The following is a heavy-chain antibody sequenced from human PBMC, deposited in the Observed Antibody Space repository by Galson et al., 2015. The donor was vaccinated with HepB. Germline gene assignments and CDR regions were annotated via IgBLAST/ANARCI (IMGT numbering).Heavy chain of an antibody. CDR1: GLTVNSNY. J-gene: IGHJ4*02. V-gene: IGHV3-66*01. CDR2: IDSDGAT. CDR3: ARGLSTYFSHYFDF. Sequence: SLRLSCAASGLTVNSNYMNWARQAPGKGLEWVSVIDSDGATHHADSVRGRFTISRDNSKNTVYLQMDNVRAEDTAVYYCARGLSTYFSHYFDFWGQGTLVTVSS. D-gene: IGHD2/OR15-2a*01.